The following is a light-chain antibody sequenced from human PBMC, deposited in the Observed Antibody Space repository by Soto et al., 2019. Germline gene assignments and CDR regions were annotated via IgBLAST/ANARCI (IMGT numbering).Light chain of an antibody. CDR3: QQYGSSVRYT. CDR1: QSVNGNY. J-gene: IGKJ2*01. Sequence: EIVLTQSPGTLSLSPGERATLSCRASQSVNGNYLTWYQQKPGQAPRLLIYGASTRATGTPDRFSGSGSGTDFTLTISRLEPEDFAVYYCQQYGSSVRYTFGQGTKLEIK. CDR2: GAS. V-gene: IGKV3-20*01.